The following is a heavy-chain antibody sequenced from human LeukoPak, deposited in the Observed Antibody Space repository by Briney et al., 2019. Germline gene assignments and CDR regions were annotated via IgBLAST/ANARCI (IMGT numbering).Heavy chain of an antibody. CDR2: INPSGGST. J-gene: IGHJ4*02. Sequence: ASVKVSCKASGYTFTSYYIHWVRQAPGQELEWMGIINPSGGSTSYAQKFQGRVTMTRDTSTSTVYMELSSVRSEDTAVYYCARGGWVEKAPFDYWGQGTLVTVSS. D-gene: IGHD5-24*01. V-gene: IGHV1-46*01. CDR1: GYTFTSYY. CDR3: ARGGWVEKAPFDY.